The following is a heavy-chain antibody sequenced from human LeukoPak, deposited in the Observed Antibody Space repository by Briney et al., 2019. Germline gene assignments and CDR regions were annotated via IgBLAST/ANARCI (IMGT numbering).Heavy chain of an antibody. Sequence: GGSLRLSCAASGFTFSDFAMNWVRQAPGKGLEWVTAISGNGGSTYYADSVKGRFSISRDNSKNTLFLQMNSLRAEDTAVYYCAKVAGTEVYWGQGTLVTVSS. V-gene: IGHV3-23*01. CDR1: GFTFSDFA. CDR2: ISGNGGST. CDR3: AKVAGTEVY. J-gene: IGHJ4*02. D-gene: IGHD6-19*01.